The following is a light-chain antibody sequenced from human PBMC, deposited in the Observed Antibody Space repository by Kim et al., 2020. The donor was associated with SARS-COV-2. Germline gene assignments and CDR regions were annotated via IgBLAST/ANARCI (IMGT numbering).Light chain of an antibody. CDR1: ALGDKY. CDR2: QHH. Sequence: SVSPRQTASTTCSGDALGDKYPSWYQQKPGQSPVLVIYQHHKRPSGIPERFSGSNSGNTATLTFGGTQALDEADYYCQAWDRSTVVFGGGTQLTVL. V-gene: IGLV3-1*01. CDR3: QAWDRSTVV. J-gene: IGLJ2*01.